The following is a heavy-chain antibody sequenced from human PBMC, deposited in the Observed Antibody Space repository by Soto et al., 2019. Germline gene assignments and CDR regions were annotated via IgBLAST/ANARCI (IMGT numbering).Heavy chain of an antibody. V-gene: IGHV1-69*13. J-gene: IGHJ6*02. D-gene: IGHD3-10*01. CDR1: GGPFSSYA. CDR2: IIPIFGTA. CDR3: ARWKGSGSYYNYYYYGMDV. Sequence: SVKVSCKASGGPFSSYAISWVRQAPGQGLEWMGGIIPIFGTANYAQKFQGRVTITADESTSTAYMELSSLRSEDTAVYYCARWKGSGSYYNYYYYGMDVWGQGTTVTVSS.